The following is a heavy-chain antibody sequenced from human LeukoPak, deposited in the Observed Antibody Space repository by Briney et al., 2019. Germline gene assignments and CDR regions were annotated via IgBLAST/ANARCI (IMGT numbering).Heavy chain of an antibody. D-gene: IGHD3-9*01. J-gene: IGHJ4*02. CDR3: ARGRRYFDWLPYDY. CDR2: INHSGST. CDR1: GGSFSGYY. Sequence: PSETLSLTCAVYGGSFSGYYWSWIRQPPGKGLEWIGEINHSGSTNYNPSLKSRVTISVDTSKNQFSLKLSSVTAADTAVYYCARGRRYFDWLPYDYWGQGTLATVSS. V-gene: IGHV4-34*01.